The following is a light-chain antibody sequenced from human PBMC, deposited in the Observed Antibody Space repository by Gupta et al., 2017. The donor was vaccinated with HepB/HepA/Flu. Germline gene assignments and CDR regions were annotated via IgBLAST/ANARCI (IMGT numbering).Light chain of an antibody. CDR2: SAS. CDR3: KHLSAYPLT. J-gene: IGKJ4*01. Sequence: DTQVTQSTSFLAAPVGDRVTSTCRASQGMDSYLVWYQQQPAKAPKVLIFSASTLQSGVPSRFSCRRSGTEFILTISSLQPEDFATYYCKHLSAYPLTFGGGTKVEI. V-gene: IGKV1-9*01. CDR1: QGMDSY.